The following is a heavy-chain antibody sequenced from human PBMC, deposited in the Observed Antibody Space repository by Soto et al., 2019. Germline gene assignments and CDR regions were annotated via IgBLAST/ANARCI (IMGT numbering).Heavy chain of an antibody. CDR2: IKQDGSEK. CDR1: GFTFSSYW. Sequence: PGGSLRLSCAASGFTFSSYWMSWVRQAPGKGLEWVANIKQDGSEKYYVDSVKGRFTISRDNAKNSLYLQMNSLRAEDTAVYYCARAVELITIFGVVTTGAAFDIWGQGTMVTVSS. V-gene: IGHV3-7*01. CDR3: ARAVELITIFGVVTTGAAFDI. D-gene: IGHD3-3*01. J-gene: IGHJ3*02.